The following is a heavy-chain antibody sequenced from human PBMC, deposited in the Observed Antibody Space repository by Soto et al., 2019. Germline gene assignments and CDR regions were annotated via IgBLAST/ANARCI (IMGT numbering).Heavy chain of an antibody. Sequence: LRLSCAASGFSFNSYGVHWVRQAPGKGLEWVAVISYDGSNKYYEDSVKGRFTISRDNSKNTLYLQVNSLRAEDTAVYYCARGLRHPYPIAARSGAIDYWGQGTLVTVSS. CDR3: ARGLRHPYPIAARSGAIDY. CDR2: ISYDGSNK. CDR1: GFSFNSYG. D-gene: IGHD6-6*01. V-gene: IGHV3-30*03. J-gene: IGHJ4*02.